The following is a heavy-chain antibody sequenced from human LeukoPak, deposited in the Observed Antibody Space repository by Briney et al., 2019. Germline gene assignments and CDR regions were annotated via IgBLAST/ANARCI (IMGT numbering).Heavy chain of an antibody. CDR3: ARGEPLVVAYDY. CDR1: GYTFTSYD. J-gene: IGHJ4*02. Sequence: ASVKVSCTASGYTFTSYDINWVRQATGQGLEWMGWMNPNSGNTGYAQKFQGRVTMTRNTSISTAYMELSSLRSEDTAVYYCARGEPLVVAYDYWGQGTLVTVSS. D-gene: IGHD2-15*01. V-gene: IGHV1-8*01. CDR2: MNPNSGNT.